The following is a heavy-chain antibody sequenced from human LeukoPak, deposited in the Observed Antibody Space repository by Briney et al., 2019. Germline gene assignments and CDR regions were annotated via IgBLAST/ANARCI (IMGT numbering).Heavy chain of an antibody. D-gene: IGHD6-19*01. CDR3: ARMTVSGRDNWFDP. V-gene: IGHV1-8*03. J-gene: IGHJ5*02. CDR2: LNPNSGNT. CDR1: GYTFTSYD. Sequence: ASVKVPCKASGYTFTSYDINWVRQATGQALEWMGWLNPNSGNTGYAQKFQGRLTITRNTSINTAYMELSSLRSEDTAVYYCARMTVSGRDNWFDPWGQGTLVTVSS.